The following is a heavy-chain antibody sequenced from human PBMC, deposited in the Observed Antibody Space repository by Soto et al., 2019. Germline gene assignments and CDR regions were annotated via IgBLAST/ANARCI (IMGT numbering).Heavy chain of an antibody. J-gene: IGHJ4*02. Sequence: GGSLRLSCAASGFTFSNYVMSWVRQAPGKGLEWVSSISGSGDNTYYADSVKGRFTISRDNSKNTLFLQMNSLRAEDTAVYYCSKLPLVLDLCFDSWGQGTLVTGSS. CDR2: ISGSGDNT. CDR1: GFTFSNYV. CDR3: SKLPLVLDLCFDS. V-gene: IGHV3-23*01. D-gene: IGHD3-10*02.